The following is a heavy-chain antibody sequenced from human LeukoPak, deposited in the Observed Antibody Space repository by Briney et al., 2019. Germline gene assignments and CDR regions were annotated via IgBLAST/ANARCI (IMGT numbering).Heavy chain of an antibody. J-gene: IGHJ4*02. V-gene: IGHV3-23*01. Sequence: GGSLRLSCTASGFTLSNYAMSWVRQGPGKGLEWVSAIAVTGGTYHADSVRGRLTISRDSSKNTLYLQMSSLRAEDTAVYYCARDRFDWLPSLIDYWGQGTLVTVSS. CDR2: IAVTGGT. CDR1: GFTLSNYA. CDR3: ARDRFDWLPSLIDY. D-gene: IGHD3-9*01.